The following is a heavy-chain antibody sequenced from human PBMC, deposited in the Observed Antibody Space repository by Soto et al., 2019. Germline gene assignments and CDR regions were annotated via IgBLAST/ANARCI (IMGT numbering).Heavy chain of an antibody. D-gene: IGHD5-18*01. CDR3: ATGSTAMTYVDY. V-gene: IGHV3-30*03. Sequence: QVQLVESGGGVVQPGRSLRLSCAASGFTFSSYGMHWVRQAPGKGLEWVAVISYDGSNKYYVDSVKGRFTISRDNSKNTLYLQRSSLRAEDTAVYYCATGSTAMTYVDYWGQGTLVTVSS. J-gene: IGHJ4*02. CDR1: GFTFSSYG. CDR2: ISYDGSNK.